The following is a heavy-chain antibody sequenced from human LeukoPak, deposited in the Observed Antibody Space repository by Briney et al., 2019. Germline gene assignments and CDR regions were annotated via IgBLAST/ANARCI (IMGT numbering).Heavy chain of an antibody. CDR3: ARDPYSGNYGTYYYYYMDV. CDR2: ISRSGSTK. J-gene: IGHJ6*03. CDR1: GFTFSDYN. D-gene: IGHD1-26*01. Sequence: GGSLRLSCAASGFTFSDYNMRWIRQAPGKGLEWVSSISRSGSTKYYADSVKGRFTISRDNAKNSLYLQMDSLGPEDTAVYYCARDPYSGNYGTYYYYYMDVWGKGTTVTISS. V-gene: IGHV3-11*04.